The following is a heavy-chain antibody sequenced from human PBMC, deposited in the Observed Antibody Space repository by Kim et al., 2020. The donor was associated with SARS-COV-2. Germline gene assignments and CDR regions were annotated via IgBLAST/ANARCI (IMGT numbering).Heavy chain of an antibody. D-gene: IGHD6-13*01. Sequence: SETLSLTCAVYGGSFSGYYWSWIRQPPGKGLECIGEINHSGSTNYNPSLKSRVTISVDTSKNQFSLKLSSVTAADTAVYYCARGPGIAAAGTVGKDYYYYYGMDVWGQGTTVTVSS. V-gene: IGHV4-34*01. CDR3: ARGPGIAAAGTVGKDYYYYYGMDV. CDR2: INHSGST. J-gene: IGHJ6*02. CDR1: GGSFSGYY.